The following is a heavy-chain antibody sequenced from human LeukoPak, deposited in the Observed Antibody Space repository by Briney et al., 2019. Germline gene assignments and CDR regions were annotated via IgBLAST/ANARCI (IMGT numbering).Heavy chain of an antibody. CDR3: ARREQWLSNAFDY. CDR1: GGSISSYY. D-gene: IGHD6-19*01. V-gene: IGHV4-59*08. J-gene: IGHJ4*02. Sequence: TSETLSLTCTVSGGSISSYYWSWIRQPPGKGLEWIGDIYYSGSTNYNPSLKSRVTISVDTSENQFSLKLSSVTAADTAVYYCARREQWLSNAFDYWGQGTLVTVSS. CDR2: IYYSGST.